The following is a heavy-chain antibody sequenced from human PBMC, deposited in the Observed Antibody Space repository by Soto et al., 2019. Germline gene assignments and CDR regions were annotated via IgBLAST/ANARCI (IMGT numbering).Heavy chain of an antibody. V-gene: IGHV4-31*03. CDR1: GGSISSGGYY. D-gene: IGHD4-17*01. J-gene: IGHJ4*02. CDR3: ARSSQSTVTTFVY. Sequence: QVQLQESGPGLVKPSQTLSLTCTVSGGSISSGGYYWSWIRQHPGKALEWIGYIYYSGSTYYNPSLKSRFTISVDTSKNQFSLKLSSVTAADTAVYYCARSSQSTVTTFVYWGQGTLVTVSS. CDR2: IYYSGST.